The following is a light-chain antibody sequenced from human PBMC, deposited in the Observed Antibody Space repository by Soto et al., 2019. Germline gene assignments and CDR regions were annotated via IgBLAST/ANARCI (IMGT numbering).Light chain of an antibody. Sequence: QSVLTQPRSVSGSPGQSVTISCLGTSGDVGGYEYVSWYQQHPGKAPRLLIFDVNKRPSGVPDRFSGSKSGNTASLTIFWLQAEDEAHYYCCSYDVSFIHVFESGTKVTVL. CDR1: SGDVGGYEY. CDR3: CSYDVSFIHV. V-gene: IGLV2-11*01. J-gene: IGLJ1*01. CDR2: DVN.